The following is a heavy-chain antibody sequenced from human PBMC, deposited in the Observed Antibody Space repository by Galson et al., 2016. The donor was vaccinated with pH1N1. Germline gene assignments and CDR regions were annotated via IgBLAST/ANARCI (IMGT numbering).Heavy chain of an antibody. D-gene: IGHD6-13*01. J-gene: IGHJ5*02. CDR2: VSRSGDT. Sequence: TLSLTCTVSGGSISAGPYYWSWVRQPAGKALEWIGGVSRSGDTNYNPSLGSRVTVSVDTSKNQFSMRLASVAASDTAVYYCAKWQQGSATFYPWGQGTLVSVSS. V-gene: IGHV4-61*02. CDR3: AKWQQGSATFYP. CDR1: GGSISAGPYY.